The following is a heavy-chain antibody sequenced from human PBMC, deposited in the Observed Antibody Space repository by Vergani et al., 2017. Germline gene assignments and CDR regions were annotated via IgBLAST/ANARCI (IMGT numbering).Heavy chain of an antibody. V-gene: IGHV3-30*18. D-gene: IGHD3-10*01. J-gene: IGHJ6*02. CDR2: ISYDGSNK. CDR3: AKDGRFGGGGEDYGMDV. CDR1: GFTFSSYE. Sequence: VQLVESGGGLVQPGGSLRLSCAASGFTFSSYEMNWVRQAPGKGLEWVAVISYDGSNKNYADSVKGRFTISRDNSKNTLYLQMNSLRAEDTAVYYCAKDGRFGGGGEDYGMDVWGQGTTVTVSS.